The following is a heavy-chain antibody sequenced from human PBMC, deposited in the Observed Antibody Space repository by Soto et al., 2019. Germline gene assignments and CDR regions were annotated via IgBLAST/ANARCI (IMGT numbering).Heavy chain of an antibody. Sequence: QVELVQSGPEVKRPGASVKVSCKASGYTFITSGINWVRQTPGQGLEWVGWISHANGDKKYAQKLKGRVTLTSETSTDTAYMDLTNLRSDDTAVYFCARGRYFATTHRQWWYFDFWGRGTPVTVSS. CDR2: ISHANGDK. CDR1: GYTFITSG. D-gene: IGHD2-21*01. CDR3: ARGRYFATTHRQWWYFDF. V-gene: IGHV1-18*01. J-gene: IGHJ2*01.